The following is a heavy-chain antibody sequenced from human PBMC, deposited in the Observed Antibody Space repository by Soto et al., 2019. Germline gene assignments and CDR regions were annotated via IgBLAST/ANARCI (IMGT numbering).Heavy chain of an antibody. D-gene: IGHD5-12*01. V-gene: IGHV4-30-2*01. CDR2: IYHSGST. J-gene: IGHJ4*02. CDR3: AAGGGLPRYY. Sequence: QLQLRESGSGLVKPSQTLSLTCAVSGGSISSGGYSWSWLRQPPGKGLEWIGYIYHSGSTYYNPSLKSRVTISVDRSKNKFSLKLSSVTAADTAVYYCAAGGGLPRYYWGQGTLVTVSS. CDR1: GGSISSGGYS.